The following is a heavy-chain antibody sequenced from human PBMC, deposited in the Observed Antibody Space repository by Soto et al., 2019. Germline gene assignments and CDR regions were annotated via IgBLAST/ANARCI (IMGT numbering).Heavy chain of an antibody. CDR1: GFAFSSYG. CDR2: IWYDGSNK. J-gene: IGHJ6*02. D-gene: IGHD3-3*01. Sequence: GGSLRLSCAASGFAFSSYGMHWVRQAPGKGLEWVAVIWYDGSNKYYADSVKGRFTISRDNSKNTLYLQMNSLRAEDTAVYYCARDKPYYDFWSGPLYYYYGMDVWGQGTTVTVSS. V-gene: IGHV3-33*01. CDR3: ARDKPYYDFWSGPLYYYYGMDV.